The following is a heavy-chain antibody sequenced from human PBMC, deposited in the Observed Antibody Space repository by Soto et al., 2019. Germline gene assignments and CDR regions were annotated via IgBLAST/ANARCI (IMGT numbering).Heavy chain of an antibody. CDR1: GFTFSSYG. J-gene: IGHJ6*02. Sequence: PGGSLRLSCAASGFTFSSYGMHWVRQAPGKGLEWVAVISNDGSNKYYADSVKGRFTISRDNSKNTLYLQMNSLRAEDTAVYYCAKGRAYLYYGMDVWGQGTTVTVSS. D-gene: IGHD3-16*01. CDR3: AKGRAYLYYGMDV. V-gene: IGHV3-30*18. CDR2: ISNDGSNK.